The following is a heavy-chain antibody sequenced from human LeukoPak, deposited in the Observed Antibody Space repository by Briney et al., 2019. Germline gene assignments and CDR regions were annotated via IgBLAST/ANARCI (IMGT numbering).Heavy chain of an antibody. V-gene: IGHV4-39*07. D-gene: IGHD3-22*01. J-gene: IGHJ5*02. CDR2: IYYSGST. CDR1: GGSISSSSYY. CDR3: ARGDYYDSSGPSPAGPFDP. Sequence: SETLSLTCTVSGGSISSSSYYWGWIRQPPGKGLEWIGSIYYSGSTYYNPSLKGRVTISVDTSKNQFSLKLSSVTAADTAVYYCARGDYYDSSGPSPAGPFDPWGQGTLVTVSS.